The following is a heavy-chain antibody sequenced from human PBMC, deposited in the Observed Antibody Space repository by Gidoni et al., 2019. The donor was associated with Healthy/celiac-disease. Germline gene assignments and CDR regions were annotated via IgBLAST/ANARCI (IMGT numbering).Heavy chain of an antibody. V-gene: IGHV3-9*01. Sequence: EVQLVESGGGLVQPGRSLRLSCAASGFTFDDYAMHWVRQAPGKGLEWVSGISWNSGTLIYADSVKGRFTISRDNAKNSLYLQMNSLRPEDTALYYCAKDPSYSVASNEAGFFDFWGQGTLVTVSS. J-gene: IGHJ4*02. CDR2: ISWNSGTL. CDR3: AKDPSYSVASNEAGFFDF. D-gene: IGHD5-12*01. CDR1: GFTFDDYA.